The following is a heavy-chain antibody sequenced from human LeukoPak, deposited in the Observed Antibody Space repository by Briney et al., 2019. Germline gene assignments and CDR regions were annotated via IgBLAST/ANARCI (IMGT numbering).Heavy chain of an antibody. D-gene: IGHD3-10*01. CDR1: GYTFTKNG. Sequence: GASVKVSCKASGYTFTKNGISWVRQAPGQGLEGMGWITAYNDNTNYAQKLQGRVTMTTDTSTSTAYMELRSLRSDDTAVYYCARALLWFGEPSHIDYWGQGTLVTASS. CDR2: ITAYNDNT. V-gene: IGHV1-18*01. J-gene: IGHJ4*02. CDR3: ARALLWFGEPSHIDY.